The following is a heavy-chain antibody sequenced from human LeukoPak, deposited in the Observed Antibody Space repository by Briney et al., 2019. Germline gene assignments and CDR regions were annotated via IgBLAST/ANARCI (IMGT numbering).Heavy chain of an antibody. CDR3: ARDVPPPNCIKGGDWFDP. CDR1: GGSISSYY. J-gene: IGHJ5*02. Sequence: PSETLSLTCTVSGGSISSYYWSWIPQPAGKGLEWIGRIYTSGSTNYNPSLKSRVTMSVDTSKHQFSLKLSSVTAADTAVYYCARDVPPPNCIKGGDWFDPWGQGTLVTVSS. V-gene: IGHV4-4*07. CDR2: IYTSGST. D-gene: IGHD7-27*01.